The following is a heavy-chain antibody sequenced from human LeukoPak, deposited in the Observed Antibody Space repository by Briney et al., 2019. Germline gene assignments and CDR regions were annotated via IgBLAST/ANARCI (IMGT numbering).Heavy chain of an antibody. Sequence: GGSLRLSCAASGFTFSSYGMHWVRQAPGKGLEWVAFIRYDGSNKYCADSVKGRFTISRDNSKNTLYLQMKSLRAEDTAVYYCAKGGGYEAQYYYYLDVWGKGTTVTISS. CDR3: AKGGGYEAQYYYYLDV. CDR2: IRYDGSNK. D-gene: IGHD5-12*01. J-gene: IGHJ6*03. V-gene: IGHV3-30*02. CDR1: GFTFSSYG.